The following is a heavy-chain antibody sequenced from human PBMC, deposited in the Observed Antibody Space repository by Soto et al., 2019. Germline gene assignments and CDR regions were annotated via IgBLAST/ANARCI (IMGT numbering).Heavy chain of an antibody. D-gene: IGHD6-13*01. CDR3: ARDIPFSSSWYFDY. Sequence: ASVKVSCKASGYTFTSYGISWVRQAPGQGLEWMGWISAYNGNTNYAQKLQGRVTMTTDTSTSIAYMELRSLRSDDTAVYYCARDIPFSSSWYFDYWGQGTLVTVSS. CDR1: GYTFTSYG. J-gene: IGHJ4*02. V-gene: IGHV1-18*01. CDR2: ISAYNGNT.